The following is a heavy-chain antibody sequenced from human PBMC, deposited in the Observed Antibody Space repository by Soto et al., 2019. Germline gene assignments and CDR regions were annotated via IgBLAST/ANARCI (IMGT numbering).Heavy chain of an antibody. J-gene: IGHJ4*02. D-gene: IGHD3-3*01. CDR2: ISWNSDSI. Sequence: GGCLRLSCAASVFTFYYYAMHWMRQAPGKGLEWVSGISWNSDSIGYADSVKGRFTISRDNAKNSLYLQMNSLRAEDTALYYCAKDSQGTIFGVVMDYWGQGTLVTVSS. CDR1: VFTFYYYA. V-gene: IGHV3-9*01. CDR3: AKDSQGTIFGVVMDY.